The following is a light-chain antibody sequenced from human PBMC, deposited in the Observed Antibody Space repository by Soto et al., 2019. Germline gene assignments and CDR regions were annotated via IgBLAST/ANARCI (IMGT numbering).Light chain of an antibody. Sequence: DIQMTQSPSSLSASVGDSVTITCRASQSISTYMNCYQEKPGKAPNLLIHAASILQSGGPSRFSGSGSGTDFTLTISSLQPEDFATYYCQQSYSTPPLTFGPGTRLEI. CDR1: QSISTY. CDR3: QQSYSTPPLT. CDR2: AAS. J-gene: IGKJ5*01. V-gene: IGKV1-39*01.